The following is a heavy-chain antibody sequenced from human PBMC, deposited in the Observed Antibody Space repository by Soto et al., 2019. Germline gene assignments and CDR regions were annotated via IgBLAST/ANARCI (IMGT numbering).Heavy chain of an antibody. V-gene: IGHV4-61*01. Sequence: SETLSLTCTVSGGSVSSGSYYWSWIRQPPGKGLEWIGYIYYSGSTNSNPSLKSRVTISVDTSKNQFSLKLSSVTAADAAVYYCGRDLSGYHDSWGQGTLVTVSS. CDR1: GGSVSSGSYY. J-gene: IGHJ4*02. D-gene: IGHD3-22*01. CDR2: IYYSGST. CDR3: GRDLSGYHDS.